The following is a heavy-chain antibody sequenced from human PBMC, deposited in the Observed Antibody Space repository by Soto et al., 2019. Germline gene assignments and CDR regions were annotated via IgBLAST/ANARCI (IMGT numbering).Heavy chain of an antibody. CDR1: GGSISSYY. J-gene: IGHJ4*02. V-gene: IGHV4-59*01. CDR2: IYYSGST. CDR3: ARDHGYGDYGNLDY. D-gene: IGHD4-17*01. Sequence: PSETLSLTCTVSGGSISSYYWSWIRQPPGKGLEWIGYIYYSGSTNYNPSLKSRVTISVDTSKNQFSLKLSSVTAADTVVYYCARDHGYGDYGNLDYWGQGTLVTVSS.